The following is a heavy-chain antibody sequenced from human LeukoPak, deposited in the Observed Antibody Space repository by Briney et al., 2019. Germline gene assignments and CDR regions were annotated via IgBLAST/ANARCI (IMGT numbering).Heavy chain of an antibody. J-gene: IGHJ4*02. D-gene: IGHD5-18*01. Sequence: PGGSLRLSCAVSGSIGIDGYMSWVRQAPGKGLEWVANIKQDGSEKYYVDSVKGRFTISRDNAKNSLYLQMNSLRAEDTAVYYCARADRYSLFDYWGQGTLVTVSS. CDR3: ARADRYSLFDY. CDR1: GSIGIDGY. CDR2: IKQDGSEK. V-gene: IGHV3-7*01.